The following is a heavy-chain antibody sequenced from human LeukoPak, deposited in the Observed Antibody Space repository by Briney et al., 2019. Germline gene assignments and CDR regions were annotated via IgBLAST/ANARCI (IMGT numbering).Heavy chain of an antibody. Sequence: GGSLRLSCAASGFTFSSYWMHWVRQAPGKGLVWVSRINSDGSRINYADSVKGRFTISRDNAKNSLYLQMNSLRAEDTAVYYCARAAYSGSYYELDYWGQGTLVTVSS. CDR2: INSDGSRI. CDR1: GFTFSSYW. J-gene: IGHJ4*02. D-gene: IGHD1-26*01. V-gene: IGHV3-74*01. CDR3: ARAAYSGSYYELDY.